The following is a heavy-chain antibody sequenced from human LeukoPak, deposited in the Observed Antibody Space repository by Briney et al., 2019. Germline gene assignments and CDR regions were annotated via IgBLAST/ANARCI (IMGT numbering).Heavy chain of an antibody. V-gene: IGHV3-48*03. CDR2: ISSSGSTI. Sequence: PGGSLRLSCAASGFTFSSYEMNWVRQAPGKGLEWVSYISSSGSTIYYADSVKGRFTISRDNAKNSLYLQMNSLRAKDTAVYYCAVVVVPAAELVPDAFDIWGQGTMVTVSS. CDR1: GFTFSSYE. CDR3: AVVVVPAAELVPDAFDI. D-gene: IGHD2-2*01. J-gene: IGHJ3*02.